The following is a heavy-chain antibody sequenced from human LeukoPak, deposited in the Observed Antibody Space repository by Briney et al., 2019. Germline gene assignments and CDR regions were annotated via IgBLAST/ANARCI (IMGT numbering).Heavy chain of an antibody. D-gene: IGHD6-13*01. CDR2: INSDGSTT. J-gene: IGHJ4*02. Sequence: GGSLRLSCAASGFTFSSYWMHWVRHAPGKGPMWVSRINSDGSTTDYADSVKGRFTISRDNAKNSLYLQMNSLRAEDTAVYYCARDRAFMGAAAAPVDWGQGTLVTVSS. CDR1: GFTFSSYW. V-gene: IGHV3-74*01. CDR3: ARDRAFMGAAAAPVD.